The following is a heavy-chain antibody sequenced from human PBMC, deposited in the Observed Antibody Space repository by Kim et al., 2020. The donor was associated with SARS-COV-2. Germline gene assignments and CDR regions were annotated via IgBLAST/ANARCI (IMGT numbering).Heavy chain of an antibody. CDR3: ANIDVVAATPMHY. J-gene: IGHJ4*02. D-gene: IGHD2-15*01. CDR1: GFTFSSYV. V-gene: IGHV3-23*01. Sequence: GGSLRLSCAASGFTFSSYVMSWVRQAPGKGLEWVSAISGSGGSTYYADSVKGRFTISRDNSKNTLYLQMNSLRAEDTAVYYCANIDVVAATPMHYWGQGTLVTVSS. CDR2: ISGSGGST.